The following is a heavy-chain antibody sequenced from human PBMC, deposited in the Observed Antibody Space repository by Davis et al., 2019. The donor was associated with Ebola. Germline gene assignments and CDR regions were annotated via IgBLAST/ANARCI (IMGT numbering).Heavy chain of an antibody. CDR3: ARQESLYGSSDY. Sequence: GESLKISCKGSGYSLTSYWIGWVRQMPGKGLEWMGIIYPGDSDTRYSPSFEGQVTISVDRSISTAYLQWSSLKASDIAMYYCARQESLYGSSDYWGQGTLVTVSS. V-gene: IGHV5-51*01. J-gene: IGHJ4*02. D-gene: IGHD2/OR15-2a*01. CDR1: GYSLTSYW. CDR2: IYPGDSDT.